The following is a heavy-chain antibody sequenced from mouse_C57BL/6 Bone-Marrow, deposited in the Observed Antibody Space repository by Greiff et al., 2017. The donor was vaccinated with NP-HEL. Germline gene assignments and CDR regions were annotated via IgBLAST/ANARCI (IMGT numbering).Heavy chain of an antibody. CDR3: ARSRRGYGGLDY. D-gene: IGHD1-1*02. CDR2: IHPNSGST. Sequence: QVQLKQPGAELVKPGASVKLSCKASGYTFTSYWMHWVKQRPGQGLEWIGMIHPNSGSTNYNEKFKSKATLTVDKSSSTAYMQLSSLTSEDSAVYYWARSRRGYGGLDYWGQGTTLTVSS. CDR1: GYTFTSYW. J-gene: IGHJ2*01. V-gene: IGHV1-64*01.